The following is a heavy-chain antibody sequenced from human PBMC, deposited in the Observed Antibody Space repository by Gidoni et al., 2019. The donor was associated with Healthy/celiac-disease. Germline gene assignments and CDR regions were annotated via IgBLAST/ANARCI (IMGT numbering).Heavy chain of an antibody. Sequence: QVQLVESGGGLVKPGGSLRLSCAASGFTFSDYYLCWIRQAPGKGLEWVSYISSSGSTIYYADSVKGRFTISRDNAKNSLYLQMNSLRAEDTAVYYCASGGMLVVTAESDGSVKDYWGQGTLVTVSS. CDR3: ASGGMLVVTAESDGSVKDY. CDR1: GFTFSDYY. CDR2: ISSSGSTI. V-gene: IGHV3-11*01. J-gene: IGHJ4*02. D-gene: IGHD3-22*01.